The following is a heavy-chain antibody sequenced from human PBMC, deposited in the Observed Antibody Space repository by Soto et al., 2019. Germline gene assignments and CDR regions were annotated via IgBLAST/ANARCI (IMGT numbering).Heavy chain of an antibody. D-gene: IGHD7-27*01. J-gene: IGHJ4*02. CDR2: IYYSGST. Sequence: QVQLQESGPGLVKPSETLSLTCTVSGGSISSYYWSWIRQPPGKGLEWIGYIYYSGSTNYTPSLTSRVTVSVDTSKNQFSLKLSSVTAADTAVYSCARSYAGDFAYWGQGALVTVSS. CDR3: ARSYAGDFAY. CDR1: GGSISSYY. V-gene: IGHV4-59*01.